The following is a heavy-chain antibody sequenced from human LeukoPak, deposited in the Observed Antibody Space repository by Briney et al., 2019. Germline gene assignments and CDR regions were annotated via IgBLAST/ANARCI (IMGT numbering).Heavy chain of an antibody. CDR2: ISGSGGNT. CDR3: AKPAKTDYADY. CDR1: GFTFSNYA. J-gene: IGHJ4*02. Sequence: GGSLRLSCAASGFTFSNYAMSWVRQAPGEGLEWVSAISGSGGNTYYADSVKGRFTISRDNSKNTLYLQMNSLRAEDTAIYYCAKPAKTDYADYWGQGTLVTVSS. V-gene: IGHV3-23*01. D-gene: IGHD4/OR15-4a*01.